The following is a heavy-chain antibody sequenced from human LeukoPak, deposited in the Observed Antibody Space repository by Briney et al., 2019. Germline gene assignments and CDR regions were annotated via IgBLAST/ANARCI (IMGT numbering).Heavy chain of an antibody. CDR3: ARDPFPYSGSYLSWFDP. D-gene: IGHD1-26*01. V-gene: IGHV3-30-3*01. J-gene: IGHJ5*02. CDR2: ISYDGSNK. Sequence: GGSLRLSCAASGFTFSSYAMHWVREAPGQGLEWVAVISYDGSNKYYADSVKGRFTISRDSSKNTLYLQMNSLRAEDTAVYYCARDPFPYSGSYLSWFDPWGQGTLVTVSS. CDR1: GFTFSSYA.